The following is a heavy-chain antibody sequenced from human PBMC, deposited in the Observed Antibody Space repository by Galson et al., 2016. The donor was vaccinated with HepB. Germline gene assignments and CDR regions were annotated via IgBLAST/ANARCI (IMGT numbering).Heavy chain of an antibody. CDR1: GFIFGDFY. CDR2: ISDGGDTI. CDR3: AREGDGEDGSTTHFDS. V-gene: IGHV3-11*01. D-gene: IGHD3-10*01. Sequence: SLRLSCAASGFIFGDFYTSWVRQAPGKGLEWVAYISDGGDTIYYADSVKGRYTISRDNGKNSLYPQMNSLRAEDTAVYYWAREGDGEDGSTTHFDSWGQGTLVTVS. J-gene: IGHJ4*02.